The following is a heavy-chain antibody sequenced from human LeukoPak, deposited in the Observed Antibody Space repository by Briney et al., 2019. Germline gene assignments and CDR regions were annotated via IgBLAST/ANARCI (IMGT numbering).Heavy chain of an antibody. CDR2: FDPEDGET. Sequence: ASVKVSCKVSGYTLTELSMHWVRQAPGKGLEWMGGFDPEDGETIYAQKFQGRVTMTRDKSMNTAYMELSRLKSDDTAVFYCARDKTHIYTNGWYVPVLNYWGQGTLVTVSS. CDR3: ARDKTHIYTNGWYVPVLNY. V-gene: IGHV1-24*01. D-gene: IGHD6-19*01. J-gene: IGHJ4*02. CDR1: GYTLTELS.